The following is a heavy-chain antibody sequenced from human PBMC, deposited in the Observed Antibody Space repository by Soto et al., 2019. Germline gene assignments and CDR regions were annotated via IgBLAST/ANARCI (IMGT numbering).Heavy chain of an antibody. CDR1: GFTFSGFD. Sequence: GGSLTLSWEASGFTFSGFDMHSVRQPTGKGLEWVSSIGTAGDTYYAVSVKGRFTISRDTAQSSLSLQLNSLRAGDMAVYFCAKSQEIGTHFFDSWGQGTQVTVSS. V-gene: IGHV3-13*01. D-gene: IGHD6-13*01. J-gene: IGHJ4*02. CDR2: IGTAGDT. CDR3: AKSQEIGTHFFDS.